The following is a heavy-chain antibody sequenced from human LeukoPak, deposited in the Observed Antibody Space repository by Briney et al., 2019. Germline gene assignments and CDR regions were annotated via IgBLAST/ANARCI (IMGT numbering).Heavy chain of an antibody. D-gene: IGHD6-19*01. V-gene: IGHV3-48*01. CDR1: GFTFSAYW. CDR3: ARDRRYSSGWYIPYYFDY. J-gene: IGHJ4*02. CDR2: ISSSSSTI. Sequence: GGSLRLSCAASGFTFSAYWMHWVRQAPGKGLEWVSYISSSSSTIYYADSVKGRFTISRDNAKNSLYLQMNSLRAEDTAVYYCARDRRYSSGWYIPYYFDYWGQGTLVTVSS.